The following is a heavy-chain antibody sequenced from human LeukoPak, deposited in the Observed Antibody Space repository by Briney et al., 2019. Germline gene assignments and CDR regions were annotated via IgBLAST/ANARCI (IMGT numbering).Heavy chain of an antibody. CDR3: ARGYCSSFCFPSRAYYYYGMDV. J-gene: IGHJ6*02. V-gene: IGHV3-30-3*01. CDR2: ISCDGSNK. CDR1: GFTFSSYA. Sequence: GGSLRLSCAASGFTFSSYAMHWVRQAPGKGLEWVAVISCDGSNKYYADSVKGRFTISRDNSKNTLYLQMISLRAEDTAVYYCARGYCSSFCFPSRAYYYYGMDVWGQGTTVTVSS. D-gene: IGHD2-2*01.